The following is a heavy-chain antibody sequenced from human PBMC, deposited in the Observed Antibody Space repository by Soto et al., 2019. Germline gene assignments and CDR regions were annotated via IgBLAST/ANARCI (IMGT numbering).Heavy chain of an antibody. V-gene: IGHV4-30-2*01. CDR2: ISDSGST. J-gene: IGHJ4*02. CDR1: GGSISSGGFS. CDR3: ARVGDLLYDTSGYYRAVFDS. Sequence: PSETLSLTCVVSGGSISSGGFSWSWIRQPPGKGLEWIGHISDSGSTYYNLSIRSRVTISVDRSKNQFSLKMSSVTAADTAVYFCARVGDLLYDTSGYYRAVFDSWGQGIMVTVSS. D-gene: IGHD3-22*01.